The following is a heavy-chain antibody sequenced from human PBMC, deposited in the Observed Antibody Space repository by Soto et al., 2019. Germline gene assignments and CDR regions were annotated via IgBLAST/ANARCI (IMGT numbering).Heavy chain of an antibody. CDR3: TTSGYDTFVNY. D-gene: IGHD5-12*01. CDR1: GFTFSGST. CDR2: IRSKVNSYAT. J-gene: IGHJ4*02. V-gene: IGHV3-73*01. Sequence: SGGSLRLSCAASGFTFSGSTMHWVRQASGKGLEWVGRIRSKVNSYATAYAASVKGRFTISRDDSENTAYLQMNSLKTEDTAVYYCTTSGYDTFVNYWGQGTLVTVSS.